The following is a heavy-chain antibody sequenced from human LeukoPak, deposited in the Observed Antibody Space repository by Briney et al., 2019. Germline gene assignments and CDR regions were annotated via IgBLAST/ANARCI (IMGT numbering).Heavy chain of an antibody. V-gene: IGHV3-30*02. CDR2: IRYDGSSK. CDR3: ANTWTSSSDY. D-gene: IGHD3/OR15-3a*01. CDR1: GFSFSTYD. Sequence: PGGSLRLSCTASGFSFSTYDMHWVRQAPHKGLEWVAFIRYDGSSKNYADSVKGRFAISRDNSRNTLYLQMNSLKTEDTAVYYCANTWTSSSDYWGQGTLVTVSS. J-gene: IGHJ4*02.